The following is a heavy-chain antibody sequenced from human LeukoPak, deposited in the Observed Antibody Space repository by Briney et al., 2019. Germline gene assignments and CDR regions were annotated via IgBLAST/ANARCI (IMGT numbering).Heavy chain of an antibody. Sequence: GGPLRISCAASGFTFSSYWMHWVRQAPGKRLVWVSRIYSDGSSTSYADSVKGRFTISRDNAKNTLYLQLHRLRAEVTAVYYWARRPGGSSYGYYYFYYWGQGTLVTVSS. D-gene: IGHD5-18*01. CDR1: GFTFSSYW. J-gene: IGHJ4*02. V-gene: IGHV3-74*01. CDR3: ARRPGGSSYGYYYFYY. CDR2: IYSDGSST.